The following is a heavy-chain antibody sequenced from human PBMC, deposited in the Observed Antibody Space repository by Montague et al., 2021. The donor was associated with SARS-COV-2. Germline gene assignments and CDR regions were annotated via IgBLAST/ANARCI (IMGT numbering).Heavy chain of an antibody. D-gene: IGHD5-12*01. CDR3: ARTRGYDPLFDF. V-gene: IGHV4-59*01. Sequence: SETLSLTCTVSGGSISSNFWSWIRQPPGKGLEWIGYIYYSGSTNYNPSLKSRVTISVYTSKKQFSLQLSSVTAADTAVYYCARTRGYDPLFDFWGQGTLVTVSS. CDR1: GGSISSNF. J-gene: IGHJ4*02. CDR2: IYYSGST.